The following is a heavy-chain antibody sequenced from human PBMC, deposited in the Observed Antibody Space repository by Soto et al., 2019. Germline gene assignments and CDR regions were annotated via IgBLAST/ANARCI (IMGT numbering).Heavy chain of an antibody. D-gene: IGHD1-26*01. CDR3: AKNRGPGSYPNWSFNV. CDR2: IHGGADYT. V-gene: IGHV3-23*01. CDR1: GFTFSCCA. Sequence: EVQLLESGGGLVQPGGSLRLSCAASGFTFSCCAMSWVRQAPGRGLEWVSTIHGGADYTHYTDSVKGRFTISRDNSRNTVFLQMNSLPAGDTAIYYCAKNRGPGSYPNWSFNVWGRGTPVTVSS. J-gene: IGHJ2*01.